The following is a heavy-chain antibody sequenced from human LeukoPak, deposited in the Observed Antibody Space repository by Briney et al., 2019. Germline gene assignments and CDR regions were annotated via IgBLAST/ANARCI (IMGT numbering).Heavy chain of an antibody. Sequence: PGGSLRPSCAASGFTFSDYYMSWIRQAPGKGLEWVSYISSSGSTIYYADSVKGRFTISRDNAKNSLYLQMNSLRAEDTAVFYCARDRGYSYGDAFDIWGQGTMVTVSS. V-gene: IGHV3-11*01. J-gene: IGHJ3*02. CDR1: GFTFSDYY. D-gene: IGHD5-18*01. CDR3: ARDRGYSYGDAFDI. CDR2: ISSSGSTI.